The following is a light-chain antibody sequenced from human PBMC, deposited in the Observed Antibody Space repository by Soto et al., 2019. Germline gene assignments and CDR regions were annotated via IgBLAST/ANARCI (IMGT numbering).Light chain of an antibody. CDR1: QSVSSSY. J-gene: IGKJ5*01. CDR3: QHYDSLPIT. CDR2: GAY. Sequence: EILLTQSPGTRSFSPWERATLSCSSSQSVSSSYLAWYQQKPGQPPRLLIYGAYSRATGITDRFSGSGSGTDFTITISRLEPEDFAVFYCQHYDSLPITFGQGTRLDIK. V-gene: IGKV3-20*01.